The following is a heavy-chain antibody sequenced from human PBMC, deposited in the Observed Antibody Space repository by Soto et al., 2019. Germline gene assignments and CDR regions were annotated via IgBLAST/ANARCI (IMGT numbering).Heavy chain of an antibody. CDR2: ISFEGSNK. D-gene: IGHD2-15*01. J-gene: IGHJ4*02. Sequence: LMLSFATVSFPFNSYTMESVCQAPGKGLEWVAAISFEGSNKYYADSVEGRFTISRDNSKNTLYLQVNSLRAEDTAVYYCARSFSGVNYFDYWGQGP. CDR1: SFPFNSYT. V-gene: IGHV3-30-3*01. CDR3: ARSFSGVNYFDY.